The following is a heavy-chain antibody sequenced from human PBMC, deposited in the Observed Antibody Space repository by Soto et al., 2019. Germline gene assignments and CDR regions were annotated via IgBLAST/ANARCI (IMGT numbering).Heavy chain of an antibody. V-gene: IGHV4-59*08. CDR2: IYSSGST. CDR1: GGSIMSCF. J-gene: IGHJ4*02. D-gene: IGHD2-15*01. CDR3: ARHLPGSVFGQDY. Sequence: PSETLSLTCTVSGGSIMSCFWSWVRQPPGKGLEWIGQIYSSGSTYYSPSLKSRVTISVDTSENQFSLKLSSVTAADTAVYYCARHLPGSVFGQDYWGPGSQVTVSS.